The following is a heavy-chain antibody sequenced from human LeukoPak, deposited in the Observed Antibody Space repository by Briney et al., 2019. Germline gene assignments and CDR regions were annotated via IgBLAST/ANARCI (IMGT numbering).Heavy chain of an antibody. J-gene: IGHJ3*02. CDR2: ISGSGGST. CDR3: ASHYYYDSSGYYDAFDI. D-gene: IGHD3-22*01. V-gene: IGHV3-23*01. CDR1: GFTFSSYA. Sequence: GGSLRLSCEASGFTFSSYAMSWVRQAPGKGLEWVSAISGSGGSTYYADSVKGRFTISRDNSKNTLYLQMNSLRAEDTAVYYCASHYYYDSSGYYDAFDIWGQGTMVTVSS.